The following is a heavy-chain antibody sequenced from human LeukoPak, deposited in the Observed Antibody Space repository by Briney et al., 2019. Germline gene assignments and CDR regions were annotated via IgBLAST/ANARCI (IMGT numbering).Heavy chain of an antibody. J-gene: IGHJ4*02. CDR2: IYYSGST. V-gene: IGHV4-59*08. CDR3: ARSYDSSGEIDY. Sequence: PSETLSLTCTVSGGSISSYYWSWIRQPPGKGLEWIGYIYYSGSTNYNPSLKSRVTISVDTSKNQFPLKLSSVTAADTAVYYCARSYDSSGEIDYWGQGTLVTVSS. D-gene: IGHD3-22*01. CDR1: GGSISSYY.